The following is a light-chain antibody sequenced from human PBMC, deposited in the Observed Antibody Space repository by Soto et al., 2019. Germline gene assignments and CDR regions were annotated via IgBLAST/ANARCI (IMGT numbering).Light chain of an antibody. CDR3: QPYNNWPLT. J-gene: IGKJ4*01. V-gene: IGKV3-15*01. CDR2: DTS. CDR1: QSVSST. Sequence: EIVMTQSPATLSVSPVERATLSCRASQSVSSTLAWYQHKPGQTPRLLIYDTSTRATGVPTRFSGSRSGAEFTLTINSLQSEDFAVYYCQPYNNWPLTFGGGTKVDI.